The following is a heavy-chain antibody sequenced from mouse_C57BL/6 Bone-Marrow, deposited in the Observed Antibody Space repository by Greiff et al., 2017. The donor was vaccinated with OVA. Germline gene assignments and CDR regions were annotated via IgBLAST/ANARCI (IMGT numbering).Heavy chain of an antibody. J-gene: IGHJ2*01. V-gene: IGHV1-9*01. CDR2: ILPGSGSD. CDR3: ARRWLLQGFDD. D-gene: IGHD2-3*01. Sequence: QVQLKESGAELMKPGASVKLSCKATGYTFSGYWIEWVKQRPGHGLEWIGEILPGSGSDNHNEKFKGKATFTADTSSNTAYMQLSSLTTEDSAIYYCARRWLLQGFDDWGQGTTLTVSS. CDR1: GYTFSGYW.